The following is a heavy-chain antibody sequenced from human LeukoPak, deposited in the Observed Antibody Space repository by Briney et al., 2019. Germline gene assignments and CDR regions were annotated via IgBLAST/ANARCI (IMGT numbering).Heavy chain of an antibody. D-gene: IGHD2-2*01. CDR1: GFTFSSYA. V-gene: IGHV3-23*01. J-gene: IGHJ4*02. CDR3: AKDEGYCSSTSCLDFDY. CDR2: ISGSGGST. Sequence: PGGSLRLSCVASGFTFSSYAMSWVRQAPGKGLEWVSAISGSGGSTYYADSVKGRFTISRDNSKNTLYLQMNSLRAEDTAVYYCAKDEGYCSSTSCLDFDYWGQGTLVTVSS.